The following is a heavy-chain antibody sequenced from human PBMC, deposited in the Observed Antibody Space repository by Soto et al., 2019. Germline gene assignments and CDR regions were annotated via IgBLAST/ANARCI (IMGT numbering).Heavy chain of an antibody. CDR2: IIPIFGTA. CDR1: GGTFSSYA. V-gene: IGHV1-69*06. Sequence: VQLVQSGAEVKKPGSSVKVSCKASGGTFSSYAISWVRQAPGQGLEWMGGIIPIFGTANYAQKFQGRVTITADKSTSTAYMELSSLRSEDTAVYYCARQYYYDSSGYLTYFDYWGQGTLVTVSS. J-gene: IGHJ4*02. CDR3: ARQYYYDSSGYLTYFDY. D-gene: IGHD3-22*01.